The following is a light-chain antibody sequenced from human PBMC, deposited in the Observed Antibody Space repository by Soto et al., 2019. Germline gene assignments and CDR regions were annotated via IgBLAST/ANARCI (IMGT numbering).Light chain of an antibody. Sequence: DIVMTQSPESLAVSLGERATINCRSSQSVLYSSNNKNYLAWYHQRPGQPPNLLIYWASTRESGVPDRLSGSGAGKVFTLTISNLQAEDGGIYYCQQYYSNSVTFGGGTKVEI. CDR1: QSVLYSSNNKNY. V-gene: IGKV4-1*01. CDR3: QQYYSNSVT. J-gene: IGKJ4*01. CDR2: WAS.